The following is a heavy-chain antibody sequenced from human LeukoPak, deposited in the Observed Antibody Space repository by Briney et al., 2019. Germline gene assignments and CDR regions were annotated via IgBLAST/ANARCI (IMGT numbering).Heavy chain of an antibody. V-gene: IGHV1-8*01. J-gene: IGHJ5*02. Sequence: DNTGYAQKFQGRVTMTRNTSISTVYMELSSLRSEDTAVYYCARDAFPFRSNWFDPWGQGTLVTVSS. CDR2: DNT. D-gene: IGHD2-2*01. CDR3: ARDAFPFRSNWFDP.